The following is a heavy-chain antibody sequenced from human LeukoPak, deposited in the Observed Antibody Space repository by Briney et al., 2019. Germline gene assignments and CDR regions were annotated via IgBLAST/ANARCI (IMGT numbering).Heavy chain of an antibody. D-gene: IGHD4-17*01. Sequence: GESLKIFCKGSGYSFTSYWIGWVRQMPGKGLDWMGIIYPGDSNTRYSPSLQGQVTMSVDKSITTAYLQWSSLKASDTATYYCARSTATLYGDYGYGMDVWGQGTTVTVSS. J-gene: IGHJ6*02. CDR3: ARSTATLYGDYGYGMDV. V-gene: IGHV5-51*01. CDR1: GYSFTSYW. CDR2: IYPGDSNT.